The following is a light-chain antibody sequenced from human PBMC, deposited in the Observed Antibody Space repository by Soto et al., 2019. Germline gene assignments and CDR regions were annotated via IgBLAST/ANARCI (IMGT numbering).Light chain of an antibody. CDR1: QGIGND. J-gene: IGKJ1*01. CDR2: EAF. CDR3: LQDYVYPWT. Sequence: AIQVTQSPSSLSASVGDRVTISFRASQGIGNDLGWYQQKPGKAPKLLIYEAFTLQTGVASRFSGSRTGTDFTLTISSLQPEDFATYYCLQDYVYPWTFGQGTKVEVK. V-gene: IGKV1-6*01.